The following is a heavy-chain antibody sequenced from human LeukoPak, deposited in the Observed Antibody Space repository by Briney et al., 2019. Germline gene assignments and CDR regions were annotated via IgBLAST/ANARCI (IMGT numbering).Heavy chain of an antibody. D-gene: IGHD3-10*01. V-gene: IGHV1-2*02. J-gene: IGHJ4*02. CDR2: INPNSGGT. Sequence: ASVKVSCKASGYTFTGYYMHWVRQAPGQGLEWMGWINPNSGGTNYAQKFQGRVTMTRDTSISTAHMELSRLRSDDTAVYYCARLGYYGSDPFDYWGQGTLVTVSS. CDR3: ARLGYYGSDPFDY. CDR1: GYTFTGYY.